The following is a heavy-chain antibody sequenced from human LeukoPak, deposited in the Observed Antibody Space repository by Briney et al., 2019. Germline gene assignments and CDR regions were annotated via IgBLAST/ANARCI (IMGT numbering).Heavy chain of an antibody. Sequence: SETLSLTCTVSGGSISNYYWSWIRQPPGKGLEWIGYIYYSGSTNYNPSLKSRVTISVDTSKNQFSLKVSSVTAADTAVYYCARHHRHSSEIWPYFDYWGQGTLVTVSS. CDR3: ARHHRHSSEIWPYFDY. D-gene: IGHD6-25*01. CDR2: IYYSGST. V-gene: IGHV4-59*08. CDR1: GGSISNYY. J-gene: IGHJ4*02.